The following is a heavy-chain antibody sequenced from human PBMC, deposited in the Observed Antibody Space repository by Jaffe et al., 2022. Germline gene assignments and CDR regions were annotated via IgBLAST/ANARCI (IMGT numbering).Heavy chain of an antibody. CDR3: AKDGFDHDPGDY. Sequence: EVQMLESGGGLVQPGGSLRLSCAASGFTFSSYAMSWVRQAPGKGLECVSAISGSGGRTYYADSVKGRFTISRDNSMNTLYLQMNSLRAEDTAVYYCAKDGFDHDPGDYGGQGTLVTVSS. V-gene: IGHV3-23*01. D-gene: IGHD3-16*01. CDR1: GFTFSSYA. CDR2: ISGSGGRT. J-gene: IGHJ4*02.